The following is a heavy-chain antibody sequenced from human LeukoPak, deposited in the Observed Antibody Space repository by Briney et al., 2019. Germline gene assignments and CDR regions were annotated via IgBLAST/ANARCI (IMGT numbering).Heavy chain of an antibody. CDR2: IYYSGST. D-gene: IGHD3-10*01. CDR1: GGSISSSSYY. V-gene: IGHV4-39*01. Sequence: SETLSLTCTVSGGSISSSSYYWGWIRQPPGKGLEWIGSIYYSGSTYYNPSLKSRVTISVDTSKNQFSLKLSSVTAADTAVYYRARQNYYGSGSYYLWGQGTLVTVSS. CDR3: ARQNYYGSGSYYL. J-gene: IGHJ4*02.